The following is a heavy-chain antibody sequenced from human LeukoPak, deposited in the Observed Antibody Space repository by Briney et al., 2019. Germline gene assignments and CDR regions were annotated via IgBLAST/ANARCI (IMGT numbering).Heavy chain of an antibody. CDR3: ARDIPYDTMIWYYFDY. CDR2: ISAYNGNT. Sequence: GASVKVSCKASGYTFTGYYMHWVRQAPGQGLEWMGWISAYNGNTNYAQKLQGRVTMTTDTSTSTAYMELRSLRSDDTAVYYCARDIPYDTMIWYYFDYWGQGTLVTVSS. V-gene: IGHV1-18*04. D-gene: IGHD3-22*01. J-gene: IGHJ4*02. CDR1: GYTFTGYY.